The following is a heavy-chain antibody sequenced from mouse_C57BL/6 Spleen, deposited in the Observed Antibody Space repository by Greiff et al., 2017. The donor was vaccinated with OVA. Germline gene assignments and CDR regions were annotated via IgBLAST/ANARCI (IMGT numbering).Heavy chain of an antibody. V-gene: IGHV1-20*01. CDR3: ARGLQYYFDY. J-gene: IGHJ2*01. CDR1: GYSFTGYF. CDR2: INPYNGDT. D-gene: IGHD2-13*01. Sequence: VQLKESGPELVKPGDSVKISCKASGYSFTGYFMNWVMQSHGKSLEWIGRINPYNGDTFYNQKFKGKATLTVDKSSSTAHMELRSLTSEDSAVYYCARGLQYYFDYWGQGTTLTVSS.